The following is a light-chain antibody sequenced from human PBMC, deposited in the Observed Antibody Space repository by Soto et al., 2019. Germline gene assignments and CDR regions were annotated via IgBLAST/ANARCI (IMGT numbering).Light chain of an antibody. CDR2: EDS. CDR1: SSDVGSHNL. J-gene: IGLJ3*02. V-gene: IGLV2-23*01. CDR3: SSYASGSTWV. Sequence: QSALTQPASVSGSPGQSITISCTGTSSDVGSHNLVSWYQQHPGKAPKIIISEDSKRPSGISNRFSGSKSGNTASLTISGLQAEDEADYYCSSYASGSTWVFGGGTKLTVL.